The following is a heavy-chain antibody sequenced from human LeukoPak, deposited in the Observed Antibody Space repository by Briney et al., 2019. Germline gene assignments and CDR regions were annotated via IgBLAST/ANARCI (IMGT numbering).Heavy chain of an antibody. CDR3: AREFTDAFDI. CDR2: IGWNSGGI. J-gene: IGHJ3*02. Sequence: GGSLRLSCAASGFDFSKYTMSWVRQAPGKGLEWVSGIGWNSGGIGYADSVKGRFTISRDNAKNSLYLQMNSLRAEDTALYYCAREFTDAFDIWGQGTMVTVSS. CDR1: GFDFSKYT. V-gene: IGHV3-9*01.